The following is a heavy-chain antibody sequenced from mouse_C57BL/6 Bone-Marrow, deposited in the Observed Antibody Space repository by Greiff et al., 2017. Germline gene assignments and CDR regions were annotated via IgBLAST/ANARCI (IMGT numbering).Heavy chain of an antibody. Sequence: EVKLVESGGGLVQPGESLKLSCESNEYEFPSHDMSWVRKTPEKRLELVAAINSDGGSTYYPDTMERRFIISRDKTKKTLYLQMSRLRSEDTALYYSVNYYEASYAMDYWGQGTSVTVSS. CDR2: INSDGGST. CDR1: EYEFPSHD. D-gene: IGHD1-1*01. J-gene: IGHJ4*01. CDR3: VNYYEASYAMDY. V-gene: IGHV5-2*01.